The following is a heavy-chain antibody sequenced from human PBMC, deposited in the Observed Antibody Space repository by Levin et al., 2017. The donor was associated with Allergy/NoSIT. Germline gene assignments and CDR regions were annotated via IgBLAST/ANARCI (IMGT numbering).Heavy chain of an antibody. V-gene: IGHV4-39*01. CDR3: ASCYDFSDYYGMDV. CDR2: IYYSGST. Sequence: SQTLSLTCTVSGGSISSSSYYWGWIRQPPGKGLEWIGSIYYSGSTYYNPSLKSRVTISVDTSKNQFSLKLSSVTAADTAVYYCASCYDFSDYYGMDVWGQGTTVTVSS. J-gene: IGHJ6*02. CDR1: GGSISSSSYY. D-gene: IGHD3-3*01.